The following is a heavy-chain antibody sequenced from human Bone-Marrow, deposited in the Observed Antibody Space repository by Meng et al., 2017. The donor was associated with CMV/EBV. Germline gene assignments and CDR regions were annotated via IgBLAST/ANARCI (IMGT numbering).Heavy chain of an antibody. J-gene: IGHJ3*02. CDR2: IYQDGSRT. CDR1: GFTFKDYL. Sequence: GESLKISCAASGFTFKDYLMTWVRQAPNKGLEWVASIYQDGSRTHYVDSMEGRFTISRDNSRNTLYLQMNSLRAEDTAVYYCAKGGNYGAFDIWGQGTMVTVSS. V-gene: IGHV3-7*03. D-gene: IGHD3-16*01. CDR3: AKGGNYGAFDI.